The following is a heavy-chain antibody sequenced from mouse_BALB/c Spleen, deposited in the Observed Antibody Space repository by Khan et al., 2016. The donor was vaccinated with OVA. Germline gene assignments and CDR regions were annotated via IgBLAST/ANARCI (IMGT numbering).Heavy chain of an antibody. Sequence: EVQLQQSGPELMKPGASVKISCKASGYSFTTYYIHWIMQSHGKSLEWIGYIDPFSGGTTYNQNFKGKATLTVYKSSSPAYLHLSNLTSEDSSVYYWTRHGYVAWFTYWGQGTLVTVSA. V-gene: IGHV1S135*01. CDR3: TRHGYVAWFTY. J-gene: IGHJ3*01. CDR1: GYSFTTYY. D-gene: IGHD2-2*01. CDR2: IDPFSGGT.